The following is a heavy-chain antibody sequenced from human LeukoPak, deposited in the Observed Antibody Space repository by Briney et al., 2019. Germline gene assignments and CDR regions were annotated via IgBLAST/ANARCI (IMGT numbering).Heavy chain of an antibody. CDR3: TREITIFGVEKGFDY. D-gene: IGHD3-3*01. CDR2: IRSKAYGGTT. CDR1: GFTFGDYA. Sequence: GGSLRLSCTASGFTFGDYAMSWVRQAPGKGLEWVGFIRSKAYGGTTEYAASVKGRFTISRDDSKSIAYLQMNSLKTEDTAVYYCTREITIFGVEKGFDYWGQGTLVTVSS. V-gene: IGHV3-49*04. J-gene: IGHJ4*02.